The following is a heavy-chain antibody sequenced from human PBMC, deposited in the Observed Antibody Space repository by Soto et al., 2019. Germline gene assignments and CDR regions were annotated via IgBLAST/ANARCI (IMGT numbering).Heavy chain of an antibody. V-gene: IGHV4-31*03. CDR2: IYYSGST. D-gene: IGHD6-19*01. CDR3: ARYNSGWYRWFDP. CDR1: GGSLSSGGYY. J-gene: IGHJ5*02. Sequence: QVQLQESGPGLVKPSQTLSLTCSVSGGSLSSGGYYWSWIRQVPGKGLEWIGYIYYSGSTFYNPSLRSRVTISVDTSKNQFFLKLSSATAADTAVYYCARYNSGWYRWFDPWGQGTLVTVSS.